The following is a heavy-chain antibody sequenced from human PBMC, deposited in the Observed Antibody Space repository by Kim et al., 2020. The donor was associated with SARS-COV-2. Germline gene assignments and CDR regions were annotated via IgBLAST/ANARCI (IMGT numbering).Heavy chain of an antibody. CDR2: INPSGGST. V-gene: IGHV1-46*01. CDR3: ARDTGACSSTSCSTPSYYYYGMDV. CDR1: GYTFTSYY. J-gene: IGHJ6*02. Sequence: ASVKVSCKASGYTFTSYYMHWVRQAPGQGLEWMGIINPSGGSTSYAQKFQGRVTMTRDTSTSTVYMELSSLRSEDTAVYYCARDTGACSSTSCSTPSYYYYGMDVWGQGTTVTVSS. D-gene: IGHD2-2*01.